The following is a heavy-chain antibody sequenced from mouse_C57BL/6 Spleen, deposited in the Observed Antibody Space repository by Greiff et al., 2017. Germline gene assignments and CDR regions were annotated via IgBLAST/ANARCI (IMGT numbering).Heavy chain of an antibody. D-gene: IGHD1-1*01. CDR2: ISTYANGYTS. CDR3: ASDSRGSSYRYFDV. CDR1: GFTFTDYY. V-gene: IGHV7-3*01. Sequence: DVKLVESGGGLVQPGGSLSLSCAASGFTFTDYYMSWVRQPPGKALAWLGFISTYANGYTSEYSASVKGRFTNSRDNSQSILYLQMNARSAEDSATYYGASDSRGSSYRYFDVWGTGTTVTVSS. J-gene: IGHJ1*03.